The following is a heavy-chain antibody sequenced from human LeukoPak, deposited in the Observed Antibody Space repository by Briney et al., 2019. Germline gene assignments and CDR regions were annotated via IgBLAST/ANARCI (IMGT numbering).Heavy chain of an antibody. V-gene: IGHV5-51*01. J-gene: IGHJ4*02. CDR2: IYPGDSDT. D-gene: IGHD5-18*01. Sequence: GDSLKISCKGSGYSFASYWIGWVRQMPGKGLEWMGIIYPGDSDTRYSPSFQGQVTISADKSISTAYLQWSSLRASDTAVYYCARVGVAELWDFDYWGQGTLVTVSS. CDR3: ARVGVAELWDFDY. CDR1: GYSFASYW.